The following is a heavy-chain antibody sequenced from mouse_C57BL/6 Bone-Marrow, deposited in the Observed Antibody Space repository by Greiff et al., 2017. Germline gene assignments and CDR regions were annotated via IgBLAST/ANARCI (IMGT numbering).Heavy chain of an antibody. CDR1: GYTFTSYW. Sequence: QVQLQQPGAELVKPGASVKLSCKASGYTFTSYWMQWVKQRPGQGLEWIGEIDPSDSFTNYNQKFKGKATLTVDTSSSTAYMQLSSLTSEDSAVYYCARGGYWDDRYFDYWGQGTTLTVSS. J-gene: IGHJ2*01. V-gene: IGHV1-50*01. CDR3: ARGGYWDDRYFDY. CDR2: IDPSDSFT. D-gene: IGHD4-1*01.